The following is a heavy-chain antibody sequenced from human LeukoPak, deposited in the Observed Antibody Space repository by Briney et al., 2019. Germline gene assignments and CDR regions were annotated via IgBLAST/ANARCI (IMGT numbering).Heavy chain of an antibody. D-gene: IGHD2-15*01. J-gene: IGHJ6*03. Sequence: GGSLRLSCAASGFTFDDYAMHWVRQAPGKGLEWVSLISWDGGSTYCADSVKGRFTISRDNSKNSLYLQMNSLRAEDTALYYCAKGSGYCSGGSCFYYYMDVWGKGTTVTVSS. CDR1: GFTFDDYA. CDR2: ISWDGGST. V-gene: IGHV3-43D*03. CDR3: AKGSGYCSGGSCFYYYMDV.